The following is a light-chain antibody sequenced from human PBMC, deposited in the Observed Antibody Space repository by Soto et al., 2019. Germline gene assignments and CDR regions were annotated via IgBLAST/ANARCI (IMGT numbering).Light chain of an antibody. CDR2: NNN. J-gene: IGLJ2*01. V-gene: IGLV1-44*01. CDR1: SSNTGINA. Sequence: QSVLTQTPSASGTPGQRVTISCSGSSSNTGINAVNWYQQLPGTAPKLLIYNNNQRPSGVPDRFSGSKSGTSASLAISGLQSEDEADYYCAAWDDSLNGPVFGGGTKLTVL. CDR3: AAWDDSLNGPV.